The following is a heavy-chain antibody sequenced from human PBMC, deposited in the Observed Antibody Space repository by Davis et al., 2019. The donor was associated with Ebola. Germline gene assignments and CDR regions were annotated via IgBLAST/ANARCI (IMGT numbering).Heavy chain of an antibody. CDR2: ISGSGGST. D-gene: IGHD2-2*01. J-gene: IGHJ4*02. Sequence: GGSLRPSCAASGFTSSSYAMSWVRQAPGKGLEWVSAISGSGGSTYYADSVKGRFTIPRDNSKNTLYLQMNSLRAEDTAVYYCAREAIVVVPAGFDYWGQGTLVTVSS. V-gene: IGHV3-23*01. CDR3: AREAIVVVPAGFDY. CDR1: GFTSSSYA.